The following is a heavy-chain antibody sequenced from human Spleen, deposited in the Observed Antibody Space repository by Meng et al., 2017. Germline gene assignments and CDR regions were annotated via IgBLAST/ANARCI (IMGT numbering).Heavy chain of an antibody. CDR1: GGPISGSSFY. CDR2: IYYSGTT. D-gene: IGHD1-1*01. V-gene: IGHV4-39*07. J-gene: IGHJ1*01. Sequence: QLQLQVSGPGLVKPPETLSLTCTVSGGPISGSSFYWGWIRQPPGKGLEWIGSIYYSGTTYYNSSLKSRVTMSVDTSKNQFSLKLTSVTAADTAVYYCARGLQVFLSWGQGTLVTVSS. CDR3: ARGLQVFLS.